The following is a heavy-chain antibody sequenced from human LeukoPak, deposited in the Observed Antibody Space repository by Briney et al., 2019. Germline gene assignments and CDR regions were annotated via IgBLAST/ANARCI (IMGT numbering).Heavy chain of an antibody. Sequence: PGGSLRLSCAASGFTFSSYSMNWVRQAPGKGLEWVSSISSSSSYIYYADSVKGRFTISRDNAKNSLYLQMSSLRAEDTAVYYCARDSPSDSSGYDFDYWGQGTLVTVSS. CDR1: GFTFSSYS. D-gene: IGHD3-22*01. CDR3: ARDSPSDSSGYDFDY. CDR2: ISSSSSYI. V-gene: IGHV3-21*01. J-gene: IGHJ4*02.